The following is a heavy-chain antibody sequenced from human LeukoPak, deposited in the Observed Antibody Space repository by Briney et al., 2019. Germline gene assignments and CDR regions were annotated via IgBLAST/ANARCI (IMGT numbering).Heavy chain of an antibody. J-gene: IGHJ4*02. Sequence: ASVKVSCKASGYTFTSYAISWVRQAPGQGLEWMGRIIPILGIANYAQKFQGRVTITADKSTSTAYMELSSLRSEDTAVYYCARETSGYAYFDYWGQGTLVTVSS. D-gene: IGHD5-12*01. V-gene: IGHV1-69*04. CDR3: ARETSGYAYFDY. CDR1: GYTFTSYA. CDR2: IIPILGIA.